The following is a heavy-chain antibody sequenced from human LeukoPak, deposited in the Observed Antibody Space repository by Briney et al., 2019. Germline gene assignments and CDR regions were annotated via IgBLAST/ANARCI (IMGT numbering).Heavy chain of an antibody. CDR1: GGSISSSSYY. V-gene: IGHV4-39*07. D-gene: IGHD6-13*01. CDR2: IYYSGST. CDR3: ARDLIAAAGMGLFDY. Sequence: SETLSLTCTVSGGSISSSSYYWGWIRQPPGKGLEWIGSIYYSGSTYYNPSLKSRVTISVDTSKNQFSLKLSSVTAADTAVYYCARDLIAAAGMGLFDYWGQGTLVTVSS. J-gene: IGHJ4*02.